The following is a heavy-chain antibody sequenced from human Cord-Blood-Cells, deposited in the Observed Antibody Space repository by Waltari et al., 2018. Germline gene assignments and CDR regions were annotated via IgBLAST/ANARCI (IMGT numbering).Heavy chain of an antibody. V-gene: IGHV1-69*01. CDR2: IIPIFGTA. CDR3: ARDRGLDAFDI. Sequence: QVQLVQSGAEVKKPGSSVKVSCKSSLGTFPSYAISRVRQAPGQGLEWMGGIIPIFGTANYAQKFQGRVTITADESTSTAYMELSSLRSEDTAVYYCARDRGLDAFDIWGQGTMVTVSS. D-gene: IGHD3-16*01. CDR1: LGTFPSYA. J-gene: IGHJ3*02.